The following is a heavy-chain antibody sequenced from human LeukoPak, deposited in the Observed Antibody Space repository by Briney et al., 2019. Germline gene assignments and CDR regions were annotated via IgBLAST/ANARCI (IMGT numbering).Heavy chain of an antibody. D-gene: IGHD6-25*01. Sequence: PSGTLSLTCTVSGGSISSYYWSWIRQPPGKGLEWIGYIYYSGSTNYNPSLKSRVTISVDTSKNQFSLKLSSVTAADTAVYYCARLRSGDWGQGTLVTVSS. CDR2: IYYSGST. CDR1: GGSISSYY. J-gene: IGHJ4*02. CDR3: ARLRSGD. V-gene: IGHV4-59*08.